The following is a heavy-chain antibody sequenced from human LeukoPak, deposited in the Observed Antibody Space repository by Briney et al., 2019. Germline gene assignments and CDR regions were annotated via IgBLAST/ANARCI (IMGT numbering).Heavy chain of an antibody. J-gene: IGHJ5*02. D-gene: IGHD2-2*01. Sequence: GASVKVSCKASGYTFTGYYMHWVRQAPGQGLEWMGWINPNSGGTNYAQKFQGRVTMTRDTSISTAYVELSRLRSDDTAVYYCARDLYCTSTSCYYWFDPWGQGTLVTVSS. CDR3: ARDLYCTSTSCYYWFDP. CDR2: INPNSGGT. V-gene: IGHV1-2*02. CDR1: GYTFTGYY.